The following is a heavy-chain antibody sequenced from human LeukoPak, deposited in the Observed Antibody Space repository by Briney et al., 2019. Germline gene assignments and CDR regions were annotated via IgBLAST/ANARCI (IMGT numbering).Heavy chain of an antibody. Sequence: SVNVSCKASGGTFSSYAISWVRQAPGQGLEWMGGIIPIFGTANYAQKFQGRVTITTDESTSTAYMELSSLRSEDTAVYYCARERASIAARPDYYYYYMDVWGKGTTVTVSS. CDR2: IIPIFGTA. CDR1: GGTFSSYA. D-gene: IGHD6-6*01. CDR3: ARERASIAARPDYYYYYMDV. V-gene: IGHV1-69*05. J-gene: IGHJ6*03.